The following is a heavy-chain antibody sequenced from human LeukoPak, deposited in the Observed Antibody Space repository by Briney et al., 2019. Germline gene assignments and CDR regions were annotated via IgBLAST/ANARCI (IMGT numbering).Heavy chain of an antibody. CDR2: INPNSGGT. CDR3: ARGYSSSWSNWFDP. V-gene: IGHV1-2*04. D-gene: IGHD6-13*01. J-gene: IGHJ5*02. Sequence: GASVEVSCKASGYIFTGYYMHWVRQAPGQGLEWMGWINPNSGGTNYAQKFQGWVTMTRDTSISTAYMELSRLRSDDTAVYYCARGYSSSWSNWFDPWGQGTLVTVSS. CDR1: GYIFTGYY.